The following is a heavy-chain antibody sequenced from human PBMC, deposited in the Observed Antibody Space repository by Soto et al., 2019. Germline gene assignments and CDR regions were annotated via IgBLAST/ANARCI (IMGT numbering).Heavy chain of an antibody. V-gene: IGHV4-31*03. D-gene: IGHD2-15*01. Sequence: QVQLQESGPGLVKPSQTLSLTCTVSGGSISSGGYYWSWIRQHPGKGLEWIGYIYYSGSTYYNPYLKSRVTISVDTSKNQFSLKLSSVTAADTAVYYCARRIVVVVAATPEDWFDPWGQGTLVTVSS. CDR2: IYYSGST. CDR3: ARRIVVVVAATPEDWFDP. J-gene: IGHJ5*02. CDR1: GGSISSGGYY.